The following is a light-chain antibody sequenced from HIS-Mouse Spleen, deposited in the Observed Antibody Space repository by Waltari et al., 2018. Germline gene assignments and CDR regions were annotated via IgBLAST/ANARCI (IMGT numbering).Light chain of an antibody. J-gene: IGKJ5*01. CDR2: LGS. V-gene: IGKV2-28*01. CDR1: QSLLHSIGYNY. CDR3: MQALQTPIT. Sequence: DIVMTQSPLSLPVTPGEPASISCRSSQSLLHSIGYNYLDWYLQKPGQSPQLLIYLGSNPASGVPNRFSGSGSSTDFTLKISRVEAEDVGVYYCMQALQTPITFGQGTRLEIK.